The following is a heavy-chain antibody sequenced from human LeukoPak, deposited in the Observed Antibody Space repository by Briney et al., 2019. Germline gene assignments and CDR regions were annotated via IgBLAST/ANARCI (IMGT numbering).Heavy chain of an antibody. Sequence: GRSLRLSCAASGFTFSSYAMHWVRQAPGKGLEWVAVITYDGSNKYYADSVKGRFTISRDDSKNALFLDMSNLRVEDTALYYCARDLSAAFDFWGQGVLVTVSS. CDR3: ARDLSAAFDF. D-gene: IGHD6-19*01. CDR2: ITYDGSNK. V-gene: IGHV3-30*04. J-gene: IGHJ4*02. CDR1: GFTFSSYA.